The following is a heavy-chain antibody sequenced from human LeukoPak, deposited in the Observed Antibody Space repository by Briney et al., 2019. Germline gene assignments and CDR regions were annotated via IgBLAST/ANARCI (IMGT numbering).Heavy chain of an antibody. V-gene: IGHV1-18*01. CDR2: ISAYNGNT. J-gene: IGHJ5*02. CDR1: GYTFTSYG. D-gene: IGHD4/OR15-4a*01. CDR3: ARDYGATSPNWFDP. Sequence: ASVTVSFKASGYTFTSYGISWVRQAPGQGLEWMGWISAYNGNTNYAQKLQGRVTMTTDTSTSTAYMELRSLRSDDTAVYYCARDYGATSPNWFDPWGQGTLVTVSS.